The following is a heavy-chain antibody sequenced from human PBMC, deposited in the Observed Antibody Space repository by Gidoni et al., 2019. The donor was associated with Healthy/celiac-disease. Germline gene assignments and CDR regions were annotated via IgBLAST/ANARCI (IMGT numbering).Heavy chain of an antibody. CDR1: GFTFSSYA. Sequence: EVQLLESGGGLVQPGGSLRLSCAASGFTFSSYAMSWVRQAPGKGLGWVSAISGSVGSTYYADSVKGRFTISRDNSKNTLYLQMNSLRAEDTAVYYCARYDSSGPFDYWGQGTLVTVSS. CDR3: ARYDSSGPFDY. J-gene: IGHJ4*02. CDR2: ISGSVGST. D-gene: IGHD3-22*01. V-gene: IGHV3-23*01.